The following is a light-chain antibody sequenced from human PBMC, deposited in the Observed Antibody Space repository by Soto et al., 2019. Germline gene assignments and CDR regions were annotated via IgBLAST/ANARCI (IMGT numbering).Light chain of an antibody. CDR1: QSVRSN. CDR3: QQYNNWPPIT. J-gene: IGKJ5*01. Sequence: EIVLTQSPATLSVSHGERATLSCRASQSVRSNLAWYQQKPGQAPRLLIYGASTRATGIPARFSGSGSGTEFTLTISSLQSEDFAVYYRQQYNNWPPITFGQGTRLEIK. V-gene: IGKV3-15*01. CDR2: GAS.